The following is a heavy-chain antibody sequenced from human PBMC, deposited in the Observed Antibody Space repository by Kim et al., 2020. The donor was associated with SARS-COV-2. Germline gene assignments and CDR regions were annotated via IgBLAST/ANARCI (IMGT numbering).Heavy chain of an antibody. CDR1: GGSFSGYY. V-gene: IGHV4-34*01. D-gene: IGHD2-2*01. J-gene: IGHJ4*02. CDR3: ARGDVVVPAVRALFDY. Sequence: SETLSLTCAVYGGSFSGYYWSWIRQPPGKGLEWIGEINHSGSTNYNPSLKSRVTISVDTSKNQFSLKLSSVTAADTAVYYCARGDVVVPAVRALFDYWGQGTLVTVSS. CDR2: INHSGST.